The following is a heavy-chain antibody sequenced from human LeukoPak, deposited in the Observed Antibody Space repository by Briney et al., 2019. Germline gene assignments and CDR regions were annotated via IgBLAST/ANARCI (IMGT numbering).Heavy chain of an antibody. CDR3: ARANGYSSSWYDY. J-gene: IGHJ4*02. CDR1: GYTFTGYY. Sequence: ASVKVSCKASGYTFTGYYMHWVRQAPGQGLEWMGWINPSSGGTNYAQKFQGRVTMTRDTSISTAYMELSRLRSDDTAVYYCARANGYSSSWYDYWGQGTLVTVSS. D-gene: IGHD6-13*01. V-gene: IGHV1-2*02. CDR2: INPSSGGT.